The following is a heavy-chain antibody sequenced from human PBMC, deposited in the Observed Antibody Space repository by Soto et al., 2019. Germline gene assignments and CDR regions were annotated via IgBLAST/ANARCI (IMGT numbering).Heavy chain of an antibody. V-gene: IGHV4-39*01. CDR3: ARLGGYSYGYLDS. Sequence: SETLSLTCSVSGGSISSPSYYWGWVRQPPGKGLEWIGSIHYSGSTFSNPSLDSRLTISVDTSKNQFSLKPTSVNAADTAVYFCARLGGYSYGYLDSWGQGALVTVSS. D-gene: IGHD5-18*01. CDR1: GGSISSPSYY. J-gene: IGHJ4*02. CDR2: IHYSGST.